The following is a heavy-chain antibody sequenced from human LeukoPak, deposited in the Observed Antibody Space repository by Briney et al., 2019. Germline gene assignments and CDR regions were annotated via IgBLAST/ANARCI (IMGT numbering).Heavy chain of an antibody. D-gene: IGHD2-15*01. Sequence: SETLSLTCIVSGDSISSYYWSWIRQPAGKGLEWIGRIHSSGRTNYNPSLKSRVTMSVDTSKKQFSLKLTSVTAADTAVYYCARAGGDIVSDAFDIWGQGTMVIVSS. J-gene: IGHJ3*02. CDR2: IHSSGRT. CDR3: ARAGGDIVSDAFDI. V-gene: IGHV4-4*07. CDR1: GDSISSYY.